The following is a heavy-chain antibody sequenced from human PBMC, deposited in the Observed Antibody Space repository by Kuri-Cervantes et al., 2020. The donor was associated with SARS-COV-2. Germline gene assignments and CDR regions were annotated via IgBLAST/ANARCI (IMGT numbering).Heavy chain of an antibody. CDR3: AKDYYDSSGYYFGRFDP. Sequence: GGSLRLSCAASGFTFSSYAMSWVRRAPGKGLEWVSAISGSGGSTYYADSVKGRFTISRDNSKNTLYLQMNSLRAEDTAVYYCAKDYYDSSGYYFGRFDPWGQGTLVTVSS. V-gene: IGHV3-23*01. D-gene: IGHD3-22*01. CDR1: GFTFSSYA. CDR2: ISGSGGST. J-gene: IGHJ5*02.